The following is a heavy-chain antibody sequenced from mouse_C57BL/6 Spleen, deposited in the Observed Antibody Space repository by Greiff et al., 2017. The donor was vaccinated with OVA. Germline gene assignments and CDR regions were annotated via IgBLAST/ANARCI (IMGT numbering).Heavy chain of an antibody. J-gene: IGHJ4*01. CDR3: ARGIFITTVVATDYYAMDY. Sequence: VQLQQSGPELVKPGASVKISCKASGYTFTDYYMNWVKQSHGKSLEWIGDINPNNGGTSYNQKFKGKATLTVDKSSSTAYMELRSLTSEDSAVYYCARGIFITTVVATDYYAMDYWGQGTSVTVSS. D-gene: IGHD1-1*01. V-gene: IGHV1-26*01. CDR2: INPNNGGT. CDR1: GYTFTDYY.